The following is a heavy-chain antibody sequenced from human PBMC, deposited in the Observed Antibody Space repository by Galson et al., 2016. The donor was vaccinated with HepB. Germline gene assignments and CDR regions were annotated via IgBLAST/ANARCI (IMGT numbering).Heavy chain of an antibody. Sequence: SLRLSCAASGFTFSSYSMNWVRQAPGKGLEWVSYISSSSSTIYYADSVKGRFTISRENAKNSLYLQMNSLRAEDTAVYYCARGEAAAGTLRGQRRRPNWFDPWGQGTLVTVSS. CDR2: ISSSSSTI. D-gene: IGHD6-13*01. V-gene: IGHV3-48*01. CDR3: ARGEAAAGTLRGQRRRPNWFDP. CDR1: GFTFSSYS. J-gene: IGHJ5*02.